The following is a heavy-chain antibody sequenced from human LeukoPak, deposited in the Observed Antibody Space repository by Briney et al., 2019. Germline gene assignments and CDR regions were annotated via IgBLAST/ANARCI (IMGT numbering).Heavy chain of an antibody. D-gene: IGHD3-22*01. CDR1: GYTFTSYG. CDR2: ISAYNGNT. Sequence: ASVKVSCKASGYTFTSYGISWVRQAPGQGLEWMGWISAYNGNTNYAQKLQGRVTMTTDTSTSTAYMELRSLRSDDTAVYYCARDLPPLDSSWSVSDYWGQGTLVNVSS. J-gene: IGHJ4*02. CDR3: ARDLPPLDSSWSVSDY. V-gene: IGHV1-18*01.